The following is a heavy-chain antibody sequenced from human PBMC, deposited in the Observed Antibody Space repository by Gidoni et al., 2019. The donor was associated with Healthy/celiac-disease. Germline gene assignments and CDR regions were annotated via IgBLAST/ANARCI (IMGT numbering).Heavy chain of an antibody. CDR1: GFTFSSYG. J-gene: IGHJ6*02. D-gene: IGHD3-22*01. V-gene: IGHV3-30*18. Sequence: QVQLVESGGGVVQPGRSLRLSCAASGFTFSSYGMHWVRQAPGKGLEWVAVISYDGSNKYYADSVKVRFTISRDNSKNTLYLQMNSLRAEDTAVYYCAKDADHYYDSSGYSLYYYYGMDVWGQGTTVTVSS. CDR3: AKDADHYYDSSGYSLYYYYGMDV. CDR2: ISYDGSNK.